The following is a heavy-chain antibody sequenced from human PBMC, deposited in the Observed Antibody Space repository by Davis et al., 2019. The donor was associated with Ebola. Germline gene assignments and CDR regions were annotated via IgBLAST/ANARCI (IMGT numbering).Heavy chain of an antibody. Sequence: ASVKVSCKASGYTVTGYYLHWVRQAPDQGLEWMGWINPDSGGTNYAQKFQGRVTMTRDTSISTAYMELSRLTSDDTAVYYCARDRCSGGSCLDYWGQGTLVTVSS. D-gene: IGHD2-15*01. J-gene: IGHJ4*02. V-gene: IGHV1-2*02. CDR1: GYTVTGYY. CDR2: INPDSGGT. CDR3: ARDRCSGGSCLDY.